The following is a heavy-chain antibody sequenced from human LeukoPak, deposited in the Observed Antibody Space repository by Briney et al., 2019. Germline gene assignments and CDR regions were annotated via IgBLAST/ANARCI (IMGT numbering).Heavy chain of an antibody. Sequence: SETLSLTCTVSGGSISSGGYYWSWIRQHPGKGLEWIGYIYYSGSTYYNPSLKSRVTISVDTSKNQFSLKLSSVTAADTAVYYCARGQGLRPIDYWGQGTLATVSS. CDR1: GGSISSGGYY. CDR3: ARGQGLRPIDY. J-gene: IGHJ4*02. V-gene: IGHV4-31*03. D-gene: IGHD4-17*01. CDR2: IYYSGST.